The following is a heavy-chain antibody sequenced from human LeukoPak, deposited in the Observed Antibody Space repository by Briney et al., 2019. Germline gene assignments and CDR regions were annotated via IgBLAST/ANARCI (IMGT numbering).Heavy chain of an antibody. Sequence: SETLSLTCTVSGGSISSYYWSWIRQPPGKGLEWIGYIYYSGSTNYNPSLKSRVTISVGTSKNQFSLKLSSVTAADTAVYYCARDFGGDYNYFDYWGQGTLVTVSS. CDR3: ARDFGGDYNYFDY. CDR2: IYYSGST. CDR1: GGSISSYY. J-gene: IGHJ4*02. D-gene: IGHD3-16*01. V-gene: IGHV4-59*01.